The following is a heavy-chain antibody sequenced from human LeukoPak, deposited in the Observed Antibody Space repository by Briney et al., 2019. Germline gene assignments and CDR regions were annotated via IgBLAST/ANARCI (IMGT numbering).Heavy chain of an antibody. CDR2: INPSGGST. V-gene: IGHV1-46*01. D-gene: IGHD3-10*01. J-gene: IGHJ4*02. CDR1: GYTFTSYY. CDR3: ARAAPMVRGVAYFDY. Sequence: ASVKVSCKASGYTFTSYYMHWARQAPGQGLEWMGIINPSGGSTSYAQKFQGRVTMTRDTSTSTVYMELSSLRSEDTAVYYCARAAPMVRGVAYFDYWGQGTLVTVSS.